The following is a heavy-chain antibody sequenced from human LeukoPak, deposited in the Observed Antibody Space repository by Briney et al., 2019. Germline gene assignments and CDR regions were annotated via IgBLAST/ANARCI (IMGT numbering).Heavy chain of an antibody. CDR2: IKEDGSEK. Sequence: GGSLRLSCAASGFTFGSYWMRWVRQAPGKGLEGVANIKEDGSEKYYVDSVKGRFTISRENAKNSLYLQMNSLRAEDTAVYYCATQFWWAAVGDTVLDDWGQGTLVTVSS. V-gene: IGHV3-7*05. CDR3: ATQFWWAAVGDTVLDD. J-gene: IGHJ4*02. CDR1: GFTFGSYW. D-gene: IGHD6-19*01.